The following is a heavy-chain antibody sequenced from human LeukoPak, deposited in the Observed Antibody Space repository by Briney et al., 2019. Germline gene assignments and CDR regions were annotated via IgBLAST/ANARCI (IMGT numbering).Heavy chain of an antibody. J-gene: IGHJ4*02. CDR2: IYYSGST. V-gene: IGHV4-59*01. D-gene: IGHD3-10*01. CDR3: ARSITYGSGSYDLGSYYFDY. Sequence: SETLSLTCTVSGGSISSYYWSWIRQPPGKGLEWIGYIYYSGSTNYNPSLKSRVTMSVDTSKNQFSLKLSSVTAADTAVYYCARSITYGSGSYDLGSYYFDYWGQGTLVTVSS. CDR1: GGSISSYY.